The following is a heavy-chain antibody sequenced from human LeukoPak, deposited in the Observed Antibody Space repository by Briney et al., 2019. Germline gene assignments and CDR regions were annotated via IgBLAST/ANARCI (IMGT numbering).Heavy chain of an antibody. Sequence: GGSLGLSCAASGFTFSSYAMHWVRQAPGKGLEYVSAISSNGGSTYYANSVKGRFTISRDNSKNTLYLQMGSLRAEDMAVYYCARDSDEDYWGQGTLVTVSS. CDR2: ISSNGGST. CDR3: ARDSDEDY. J-gene: IGHJ4*02. D-gene: IGHD3-10*01. CDR1: GFTFSSYA. V-gene: IGHV3-64*01.